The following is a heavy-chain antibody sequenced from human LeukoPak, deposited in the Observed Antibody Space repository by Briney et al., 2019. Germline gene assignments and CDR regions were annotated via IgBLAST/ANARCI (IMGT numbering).Heavy chain of an antibody. Sequence: ASVKVSCKASGSTFTSFYMHWVRQAPGKGLEWMGRFDPEDGETIYAQKFQGRVTMTEDTSTNTAYMELSSLRSEDTAVYYCATQQLVRFVLRFQHWGQGTLVTVSS. CDR2: FDPEDGET. CDR3: ATQQLVRFVLRFQH. J-gene: IGHJ1*01. D-gene: IGHD6-13*01. V-gene: IGHV1-24*01. CDR1: GSTFTSFY.